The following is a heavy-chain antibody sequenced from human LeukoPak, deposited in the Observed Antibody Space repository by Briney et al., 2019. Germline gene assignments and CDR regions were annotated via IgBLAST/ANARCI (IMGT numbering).Heavy chain of an antibody. D-gene: IGHD3-10*01. J-gene: IGHJ5*02. Sequence: PGGSLRLSCAASGFTFSSYWMHWVRQAPGRGLVWVSRINNDGSSTSYADSVKGRFTISRDNAKNTLYLQMNGLRAEDTAVYYCAREDSTNRHGSGKFWFDPWGQGTLVTVSS. V-gene: IGHV3-74*01. CDR1: GFTFSSYW. CDR3: AREDSTNRHGSGKFWFDP. CDR2: INNDGSST.